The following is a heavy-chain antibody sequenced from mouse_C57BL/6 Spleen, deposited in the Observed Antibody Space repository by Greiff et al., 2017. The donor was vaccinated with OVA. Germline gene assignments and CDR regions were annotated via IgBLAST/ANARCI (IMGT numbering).Heavy chain of an antibody. CDR2: IYPGDGDT. V-gene: IGHV1-80*01. J-gene: IGHJ1*03. Sequence: VQLQQSGAELVKPGASVKISCKASGYAFSSYWMNWVKQRPGKGLEWIGQIYPGDGDTNYNGKFKGKATLTADKSSSTAYMQLSSLTSEDSAVYFCARDRYYSNSYWYFDVWGTGTTVTVSS. D-gene: IGHD2-5*01. CDR1: GYAFSSYW. CDR3: ARDRYYSNSYWYFDV.